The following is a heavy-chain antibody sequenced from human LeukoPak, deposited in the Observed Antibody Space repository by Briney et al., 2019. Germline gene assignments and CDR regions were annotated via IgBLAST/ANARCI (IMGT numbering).Heavy chain of an antibody. CDR2: IRYDGSDK. CDR1: GFTFSSYG. Sequence: GGSLRLSCAASGFTFSSYGMHWVRQAPGKGLEWVSFIRYDGSDKYYADSVKGRFTISRDNAKNSLYLQMNSLRAEDTAVYYCARALYYYGSGSPTMDVWGKGTTVTISS. CDR3: ARALYYYGSGSPTMDV. J-gene: IGHJ6*03. V-gene: IGHV3-30*02. D-gene: IGHD3-10*01.